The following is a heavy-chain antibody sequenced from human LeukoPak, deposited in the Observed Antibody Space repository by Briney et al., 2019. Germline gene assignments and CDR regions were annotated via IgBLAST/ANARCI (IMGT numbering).Heavy chain of an antibody. V-gene: IGHV3-21*01. CDR1: GFTFSSYS. D-gene: IGHD1-26*01. Sequence: PGGSLRLYCAASGFTFSSYSMNWVRQAPGKGLEWVSSISSSSSYIYYADSVKGRFTISRDNAKNSLYLQMNSLRAEDTAVYYCARAHLSGSYYPDAFDIWGQGTMVTVSS. CDR2: ISSSSSYI. CDR3: ARAHLSGSYYPDAFDI. J-gene: IGHJ3*02.